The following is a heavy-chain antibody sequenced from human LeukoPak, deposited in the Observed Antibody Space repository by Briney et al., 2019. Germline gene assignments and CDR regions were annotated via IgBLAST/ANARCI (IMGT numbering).Heavy chain of an antibody. CDR3: ARDNSVGDTAWWFDP. V-gene: IGHV1-8*01. Sequence: SVKVSCKGSGYTFTSYDINWVRQATGQGLEWMGWINPNSGDTGYAQKFQGRLSLTRDMSTSTDYMELSSLRSEDTAVYYCARDNSVGDTAWWFDPWGQGTLVTVSS. D-gene: IGHD1-26*01. J-gene: IGHJ5*02. CDR1: GYTFTSYD. CDR2: INPNSGDT.